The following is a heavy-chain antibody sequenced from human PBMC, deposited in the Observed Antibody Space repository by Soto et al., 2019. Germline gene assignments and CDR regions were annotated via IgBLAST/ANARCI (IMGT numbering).Heavy chain of an antibody. J-gene: IGHJ4*02. D-gene: IGHD1-26*01. Sequence: QVQLQQWGAGLLKPSETLSLTCAVYGGSFSGYYWSWIRQPPGKGLEWIGEINHSGSTNYNPSLKSRVTISVDTSKNQFSLKLSSVTAADTAVYYCARGLYSGGRMQNSGLRYWGQGTLVTVSS. CDR2: INHSGST. V-gene: IGHV4-34*01. CDR3: ARGLYSGGRMQNSGLRY. CDR1: GGSFSGYY.